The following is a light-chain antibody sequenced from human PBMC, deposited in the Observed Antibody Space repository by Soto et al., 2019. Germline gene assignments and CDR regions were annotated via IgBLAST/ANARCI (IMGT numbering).Light chain of an antibody. V-gene: IGKV3-20*01. CDR2: GAS. CDR3: QRYGSARMLT. J-gene: IGKJ4*02. CDR1: QIGSSNY. Sequence: IVLTQSPGTLSLSPGERAPLSCRASQIGSSNYLAWYQQKPGQAPGLLLYGASSRATGIPDRFSGSGSGTDFTLTISRLEPQAFAVYYYQRYGSARMLTFGGGTKVDIK.